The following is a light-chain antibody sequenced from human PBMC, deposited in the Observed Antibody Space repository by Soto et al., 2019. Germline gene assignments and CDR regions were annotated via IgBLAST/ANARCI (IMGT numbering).Light chain of an antibody. CDR2: DTS. CDR3: QQYASSPLT. Sequence: EIVLTQSPGTLSLSPGERGTLSCRASQSVGSSYLAWYQQKPGQAPRLLIYDTSSRATGIPYRFSGSGSGTHFTLTISRLEPEDFAVYYCQQYASSPLTFGQGTKVEI. J-gene: IGKJ1*01. CDR1: QSVGSSY. V-gene: IGKV3-20*01.